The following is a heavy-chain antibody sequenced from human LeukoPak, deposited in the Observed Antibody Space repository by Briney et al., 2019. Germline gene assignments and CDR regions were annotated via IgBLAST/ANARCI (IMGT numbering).Heavy chain of an antibody. V-gene: IGHV4-38-2*02. J-gene: IGHJ4*02. CDR2: IYHSGST. Sequence: SETLSLTCSVSGYSISSGYYWGWIRQPPGKGLEWIGSIYHSGSTYYNPSLKSRVTISVDTSENQFSLKLSSVTAADTAVYYCARGDYYGSGSYFFYWGQGTLVTVSS. D-gene: IGHD3-10*01. CDR3: ARGDYYGSGSYFFY. CDR1: GYSISSGYY.